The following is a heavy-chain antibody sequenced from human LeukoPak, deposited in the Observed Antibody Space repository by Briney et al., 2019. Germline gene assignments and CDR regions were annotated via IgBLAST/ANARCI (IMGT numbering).Heavy chain of an antibody. CDR3: ARVLHKRNYDSSTYYGY. Sequence: GGSLRLSCAASGFTFNNYAMNWVRQAPGKGLEWVSYISSSSSTIYYADSVKGRITISRDNAKNSLYLQMNSLRAEDTAVYYCARVLHKRNYDSSTYYGYWGQGTLVTVSS. CDR1: GFTFNNYA. D-gene: IGHD3-22*01. V-gene: IGHV3-48*01. CDR2: ISSSSSTI. J-gene: IGHJ4*02.